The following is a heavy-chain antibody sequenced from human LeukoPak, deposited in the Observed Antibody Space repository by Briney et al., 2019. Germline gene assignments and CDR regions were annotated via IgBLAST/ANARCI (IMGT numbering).Heavy chain of an antibody. J-gene: IGHJ4*02. V-gene: IGHV3-11*04. Sequence: GGSLRLSCAASGFTFSAYYMSWFRQAPGKGLEWVSYISSGGTTIYYADSVKGRFTISRDNAKNSLYLQMNSLRAEDTAVYYCARDWYSSSWQLDYWGQGTLVTVSS. D-gene: IGHD6-13*01. CDR3: ARDWYSSSWQLDY. CDR1: GFTFSAYY. CDR2: ISSGGTTI.